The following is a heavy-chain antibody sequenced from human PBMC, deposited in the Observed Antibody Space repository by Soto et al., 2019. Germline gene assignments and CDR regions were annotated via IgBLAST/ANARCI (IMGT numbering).Heavy chain of an antibody. CDR2: VSGSGGGT. D-gene: IGHD2-2*02. CDR3: AKGGFCATNTCYKELGPSFDF. J-gene: IGHJ4*02. CDR1: GFTFNDYA. Sequence: GGSLRLSCAASGFTFNDYAMNWARQAPRKGLEWVSGVSGSGGGTYYADSVKGRFTISRDNSKNSLYLQMNSLRAEDTATYYCAKGGFCATNTCYKELGPSFDFWGQGIQVTVSS. V-gene: IGHV3-23*01.